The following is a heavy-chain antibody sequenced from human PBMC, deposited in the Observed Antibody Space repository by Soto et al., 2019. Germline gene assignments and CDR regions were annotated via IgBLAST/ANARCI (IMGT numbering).Heavy chain of an antibody. V-gene: IGHV3-30-3*01. CDR2: ISYDGSNK. CDR1: GFTFSSYA. D-gene: IGHD4-17*01. J-gene: IGHJ6*02. CDR3: ARDLQAVTDQKYYYYYGMDV. Sequence: GGSLRLSCAASGFTFSSYAMHWVRQAPGKGLEWVAVISYDGSNKYYADSVKGRFTISRDNSKNTLYLQMNSLRAEDTDVYYCARDLQAVTDQKYYYYYGMDVWGQGTTVTVSS.